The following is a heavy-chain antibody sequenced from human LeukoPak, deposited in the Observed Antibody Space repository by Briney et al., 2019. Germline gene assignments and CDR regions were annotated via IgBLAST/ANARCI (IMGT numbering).Heavy chain of an antibody. Sequence: GASVKVSCKASGYTFTGYYMHWVRQAPGQGLEWMGRINPNSGGTNYAQKFQGRVTMTRDTSISTAYMELSRLRSDDTAVYYCAAVPAARLADWYFDLWGRGTLVTVSS. V-gene: IGHV1-2*06. D-gene: IGHD2-2*01. J-gene: IGHJ2*01. CDR3: AAVPAARLADWYFDL. CDR1: GYTFTGYY. CDR2: INPNSGGT.